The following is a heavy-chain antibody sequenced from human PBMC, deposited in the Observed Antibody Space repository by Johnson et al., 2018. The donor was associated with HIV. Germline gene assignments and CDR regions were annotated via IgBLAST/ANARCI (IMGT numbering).Heavy chain of an antibody. J-gene: IGHJ3*02. Sequence: QVQLVESGGGVVRPGGSLRLSCAASGFSFSRYGMHWVRQAPGKGLEWVAVISYDGSNKYYADSVKGRFTISRDNSKNTLYLQMNSLRAEDTAVYYCARGGAVTRRSADAFDIWGQGTMVTVSS. CDR3: ARGGAVTRRSADAFDI. CDR2: ISYDGSNK. D-gene: IGHD4-11*01. V-gene: IGHV3-30*19. CDR1: GFSFSRYG.